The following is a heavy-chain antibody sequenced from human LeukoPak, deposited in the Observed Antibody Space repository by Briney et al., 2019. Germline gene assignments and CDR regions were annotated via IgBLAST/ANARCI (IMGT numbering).Heavy chain of an antibody. CDR2: IYSGGST. CDR1: GFTVSSNY. V-gene: IGHV3-53*01. Sequence: GGSLRLSCAASGFTVSSNYVSWVRQAPGKGLEWVSVIYSGGSTYYADSVKGRFTISRDNSKNTLYLQMNSLRAEDTAVYYCAKDPGVVPAHYFDYWGQGTLVTVSS. CDR3: AKDPGVVPAHYFDY. D-gene: IGHD2-2*01. J-gene: IGHJ4*02.